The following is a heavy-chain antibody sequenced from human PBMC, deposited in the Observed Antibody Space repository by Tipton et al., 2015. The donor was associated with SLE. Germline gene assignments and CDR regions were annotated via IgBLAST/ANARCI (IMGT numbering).Heavy chain of an antibody. J-gene: IGHJ3*02. D-gene: IGHD2-21*01. CDR3: AREVITITDSDAFDI. V-gene: IGHV4-31*03. CDR1: GGSISSYNYF. Sequence: TLSLTCTVSGGSISSYNYFWSWLRQHPGKGLEWIGYIYYSGSAFYNPSLKSRVTMSVDTSKNQFFMRLSSATATDTAVYYCAREVITITDSDAFDIWGQGTMVTVSS. CDR2: IYYSGSA.